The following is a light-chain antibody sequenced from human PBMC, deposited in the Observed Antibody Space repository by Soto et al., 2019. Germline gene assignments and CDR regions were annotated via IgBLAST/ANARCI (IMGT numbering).Light chain of an antibody. CDR3: SSYAGSNTSV. J-gene: IGLJ2*01. CDR1: SSDVGTYNY. Sequence: QSALTQPRSVSGSPGQSVTISCTGTSSDVGTYNYVSWYQQHPGKAPKLMIYDVSQRPSGVPDRFSGSKSGNTASLTISGLQAEDEADYYCSSYAGSNTSVFGGGTKVTV. CDR2: DVS. V-gene: IGLV2-11*01.